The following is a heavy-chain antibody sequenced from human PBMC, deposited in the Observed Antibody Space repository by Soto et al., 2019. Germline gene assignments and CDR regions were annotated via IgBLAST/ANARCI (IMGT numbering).Heavy chain of an antibody. CDR3: ARGVVARLGYYGMDV. V-gene: IGHV1-69*13. D-gene: IGHD2-15*01. Sequence: GASVKVSCKASGVTFSSYAISWVRQAPGQGLEWMGGIIPIFGTANYAQKFQGRVTITADESTSTAYMELSSLRSEDTAVYYCARGVVARLGYYGMDVWGQGTTVTVSS. J-gene: IGHJ6*02. CDR1: GVTFSSYA. CDR2: IIPIFGTA.